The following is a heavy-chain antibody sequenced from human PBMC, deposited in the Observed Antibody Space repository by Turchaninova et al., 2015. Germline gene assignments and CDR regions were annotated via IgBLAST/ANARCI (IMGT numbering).Heavy chain of an antibody. J-gene: IGHJ5*02. CDR2: IYHSGTT. D-gene: IGHD6-13*01. Sequence: QVQLQESGPGLVKPSEILSLPCAVSGYSISSGCCGGWMRQPPGKGGEWIGSIYHSGTTYYNPSLESRVTISVDTSKNQFSLRLSSVTAADTAVYYCARHGQLKWFDPWGQGTLVTVSS. V-gene: IGHV4-38-2*01. CDR3: ARHGQLKWFDP. CDR1: GYSISSGCC.